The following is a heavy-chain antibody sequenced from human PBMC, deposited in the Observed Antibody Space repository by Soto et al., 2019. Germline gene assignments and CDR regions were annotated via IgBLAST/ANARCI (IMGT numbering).Heavy chain of an antibody. CDR3: ARALQHYYGFDY. D-gene: IGHD3-10*01. CDR2: ISSSGSTI. J-gene: IGHJ4*02. V-gene: IGHV3-48*03. CDR1: GFTFSSYE. Sequence: EVQLVESGGGLVQPGGSLRLSCAASGFTFSSYEMNWVRQAPGKGLEWVSYISSSGSTIYYADSVKGRFTISRDNAKNSLYLQMNSLRAEDTAVYYCARALQHYYGFDYWGQGTLVTVSS.